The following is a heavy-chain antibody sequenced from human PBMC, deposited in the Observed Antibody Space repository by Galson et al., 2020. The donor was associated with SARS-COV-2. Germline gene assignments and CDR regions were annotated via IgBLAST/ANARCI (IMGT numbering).Heavy chain of an antibody. CDR3: ARDKGTYSRSHLYGMEV. V-gene: IGHV3-11*01. J-gene: IGHJ6*02. CDR1: GFTFSDYY. D-gene: IGHD6-6*01. CDR2: ISSSGSTI. Sequence: GESLKISCAASGFTFSDYYMSWIRQAPGKGLEWVSYISSSGSTIYYADSVKGRFTISRDNAKNSLYLQMNSLRAEDTAVYYCARDKGTYSRSHLYGMEVRGQGTKVNVSS.